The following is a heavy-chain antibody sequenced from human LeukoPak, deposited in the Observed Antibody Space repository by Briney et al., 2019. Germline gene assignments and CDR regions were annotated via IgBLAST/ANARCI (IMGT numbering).Heavy chain of an antibody. CDR1: GYTFTSYY. Sequence: GASVKVSCKASGYTFTSYYMHWVRQAPGQGLEWMGIINPSGGSTSYAQKFQGRATMTRDMSTSTVYMELSSLRSEDTAVYYCARRLGGGSYGNAFDIWGQGTMVTVSS. CDR3: ARRLGGGSYGNAFDI. V-gene: IGHV1-46*01. J-gene: IGHJ3*02. CDR2: INPSGGST. D-gene: IGHD1-26*01.